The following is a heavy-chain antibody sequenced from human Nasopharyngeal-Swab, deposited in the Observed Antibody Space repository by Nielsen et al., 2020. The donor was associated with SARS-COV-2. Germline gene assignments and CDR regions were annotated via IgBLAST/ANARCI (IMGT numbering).Heavy chain of an antibody. V-gene: IGHV1-69*06. J-gene: IGHJ6*02. CDR3: ARGDFEVEQQLANYYYYYGMDV. CDR2: IIPIFGTA. D-gene: IGHD6-13*01. CDR1: GGTFSSYA. Sequence: SVKVSCKASGGTFSSYAISWVRQASGQGLEWMGGIIPIFGTANYAQKFQGRVTITADKSTSTAYMELSSLRSEDTAVYYCARGDFEVEQQLANYYYYYGMDVWGQGTTVTVSS.